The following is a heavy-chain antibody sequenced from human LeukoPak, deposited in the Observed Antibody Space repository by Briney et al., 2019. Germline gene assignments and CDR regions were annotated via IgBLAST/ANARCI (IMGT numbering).Heavy chain of an antibody. Sequence: SETLSLTCAVYGGSFSGYYWSWIRQPPGKGLEWIGEINHSGSTNYNPSLKSRVTISVDTSKNQFSLKLSSVTAADTAVYYCARDQYCNSTSCYLFDYWGQGTLVTVSS. V-gene: IGHV4-34*01. CDR2: INHSGST. CDR3: ARDQYCNSTSCYLFDY. D-gene: IGHD2-2*01. CDR1: GGSFSGYY. J-gene: IGHJ4*02.